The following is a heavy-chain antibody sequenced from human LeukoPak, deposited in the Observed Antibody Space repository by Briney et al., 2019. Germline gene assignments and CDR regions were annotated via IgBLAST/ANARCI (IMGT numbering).Heavy chain of an antibody. CDR3: ARGGAVVVVAAYDY. V-gene: IGHV1-69*13. CDR2: IIPIFGTA. D-gene: IGHD2-15*01. J-gene: IGHJ4*02. CDR1: GYTFTSYG. Sequence: SVKVSCKASGYTFTSYGISWVRQAPGQGLEWMGGIIPIFGTANYAQKFQGRVTITADESTSTAYMELSSLRSEDTAVYYCARGGAVVVVAAYDYWGQGTLVTVSS.